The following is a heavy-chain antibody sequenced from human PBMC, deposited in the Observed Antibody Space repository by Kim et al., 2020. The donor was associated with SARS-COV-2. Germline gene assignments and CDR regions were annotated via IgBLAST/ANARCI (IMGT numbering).Heavy chain of an antibody. D-gene: IGHD6-6*01. CDR1: GFTFSNYA. J-gene: IGHJ4*02. CDR2: IGNSGSTT. Sequence: GGSLRLSCAASGFTFSNYAMSWVRQAPGKGLEWVATIGNSGSTTYYADSVKGRFTFSRDNSKSTLYLQMNSLGAEDTAVYFCAREGRQLSYWGQGTLVTV. CDR3: AREGRQLSY. V-gene: IGHV3-23*01.